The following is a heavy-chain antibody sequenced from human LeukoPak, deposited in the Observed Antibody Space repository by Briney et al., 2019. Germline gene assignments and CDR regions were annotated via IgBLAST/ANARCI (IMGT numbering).Heavy chain of an antibody. CDR3: ARQSLGASGLDH. J-gene: IGHJ4*02. D-gene: IGHD1-26*01. V-gene: IGHV3-30*04. CDR1: GFTFNSYH. Sequence: GGSLRLSCAVSGFTFNSYHMHWVRQAPNKGLDWVAVVPHDGSSASHAASVSGRFTISRDNSKDTVFLQMNSLRVDDTAIYYCARQSLGASGLDHWGQGVLVTVSS. CDR2: VPHDGSSA.